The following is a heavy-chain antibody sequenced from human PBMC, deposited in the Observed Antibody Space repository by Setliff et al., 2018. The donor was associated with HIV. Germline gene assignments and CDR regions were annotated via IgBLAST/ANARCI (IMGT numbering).Heavy chain of an antibody. Sequence: GGSLRLSCAASGFTFSTYAMGWVRQAPGKGLDWVAHIGSSNHGIHYTASVQGRFTVSRDNANNLLFLQMNNLRDEDTAVYYCVRGTLDFWGQGNLVTVSS. J-gene: IGHJ4*02. V-gene: IGHV3-48*02. CDR2: IGSSNHGI. CDR3: VRGTLDF. CDR1: GFTFSTYA.